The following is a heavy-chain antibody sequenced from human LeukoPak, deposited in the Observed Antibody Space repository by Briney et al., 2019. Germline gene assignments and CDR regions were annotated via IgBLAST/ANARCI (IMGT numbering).Heavy chain of an antibody. J-gene: IGHJ4*02. V-gene: IGHV1-69*04. CDR1: GYTFTNYD. Sequence: SVKVSCKASGYTFTNYDINWVRQAPGQGLEWMGRIIPILGIANYAQKFQGRVTITADKSTSTAYMELSSLRSEDTAVYYCATNPQYGSSWLVYWGQGTLVTVSS. CDR3: ATNPQYGSSWLVY. CDR2: IIPILGIA. D-gene: IGHD6-13*01.